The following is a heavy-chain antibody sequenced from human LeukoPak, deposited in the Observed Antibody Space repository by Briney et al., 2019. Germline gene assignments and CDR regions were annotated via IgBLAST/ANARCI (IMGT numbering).Heavy chain of an antibody. CDR3: ARAQGEGLKCDFWSGYWVWFDY. Sequence: SETLSLTCAVYGGSFSGYYWSWIRQPPGKGLEWIGEINHSGSTNYNPSLKSRVTISVDTSKNQFSLKLSSVTAADTAVYYCARAQGEGLKCDFWSGYWVWFDYWGQGTLVTVSS. V-gene: IGHV4-34*01. CDR1: GGSFSGYY. CDR2: INHSGST. J-gene: IGHJ4*02. D-gene: IGHD3-3*01.